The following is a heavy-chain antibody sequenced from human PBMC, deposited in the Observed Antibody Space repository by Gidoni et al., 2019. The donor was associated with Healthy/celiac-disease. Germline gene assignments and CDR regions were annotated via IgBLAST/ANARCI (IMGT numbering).Heavy chain of an antibody. Sequence: QVQLVQSGAAVKKPGASVKVSCTASCYTFTSYGISWVRQAPGQGLAGMGWISAYNGNTNNAQKIQGRVTMTTDTSTSTAYMELRSLRSDDTAVYYGARAKGYSGPRDYWGKGTRVTVSS. D-gene: IGHD5-12*01. J-gene: IGHJ4*02. CDR2: ISAYNGNT. CDR1: CYTFTSYG. CDR3: ARAKGYSGPRDY. V-gene: IGHV1-18*01.